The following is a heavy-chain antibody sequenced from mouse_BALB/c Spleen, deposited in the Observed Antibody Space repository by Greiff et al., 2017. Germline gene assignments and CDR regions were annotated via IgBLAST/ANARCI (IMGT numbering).Heavy chain of an antibody. CDR2: IWAGGST. J-gene: IGHJ4*01. CDR3: ASNYDYDDYYAMDY. D-gene: IGHD2-4*01. V-gene: IGHV2-9*02. Sequence: VKVVESGPGLVAPSQSLSITCTVSGFSLTSYGVHWVRQPPGKGLEWLGVIWAGGSTNYNSALMSRLSISKDNSKSQVFLKMNSLQTDDTAMYYCASNYDYDDYYAMDYWGQGTSVTVSS. CDR1: GFSLTSYG.